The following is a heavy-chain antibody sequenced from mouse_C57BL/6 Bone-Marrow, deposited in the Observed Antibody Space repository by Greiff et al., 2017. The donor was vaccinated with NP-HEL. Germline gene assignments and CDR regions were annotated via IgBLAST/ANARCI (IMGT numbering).Heavy chain of an antibody. V-gene: IGHV1-72*01. Sequence: QVQLQQPGAELVKPGASVKLSCKAAGYTFTRDWRHWVKQRPGRGLEWIGRIEPNSGGTKYNEKFKSKATLTVDKPSSTAYMQLSSLTSEDSAVYYCSPQEDGYYDFFPSWGQGTTLPVSS. J-gene: IGHJ2*01. CDR1: GYTFTRDW. CDR3: SPQEDGYYDFFPS. D-gene: IGHD2-3*01. CDR2: IEPNSGGT.